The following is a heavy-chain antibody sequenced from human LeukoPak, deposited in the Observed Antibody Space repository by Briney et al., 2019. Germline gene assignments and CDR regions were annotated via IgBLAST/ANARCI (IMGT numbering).Heavy chain of an antibody. V-gene: IGHV3-66*01. D-gene: IGHD4-11*01. CDR3: ARSYSNHLFGMDV. CDR2: IYSGGTT. J-gene: IGHJ6*02. Sequence: GGSLRLSCEASGDIVTSYYMTWVRQAPGQGLEWVSVIYSGGTTYYADSVKGRVAISRDNSENTVFLQMNSVRAEDTAVYYCARSYSNHLFGMDVWGQGTTVTVSS. CDR1: GDIVTSYY.